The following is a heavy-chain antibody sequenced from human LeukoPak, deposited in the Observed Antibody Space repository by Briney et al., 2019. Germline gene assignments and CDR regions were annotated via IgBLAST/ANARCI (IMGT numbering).Heavy chain of an antibody. CDR1: GYSIISDYF. V-gene: IGHV4-38-2*02. J-gene: IGHJ4*02. Sequence: PSETLSLTCIVSGYSIISDYFWGWVRQPPGKGPEWIGSIFHSGSVFYNPSLRSRVTLSIEPSKNRFSLELTSVTAADTAIYYCARVVASTSIDSWGQGTLVTVSS. CDR2: IFHSGSV. CDR3: ARVVASTSIDS. D-gene: IGHD2-15*01.